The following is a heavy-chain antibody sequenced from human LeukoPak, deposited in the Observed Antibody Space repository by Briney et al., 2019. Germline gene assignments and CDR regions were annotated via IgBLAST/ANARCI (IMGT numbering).Heavy chain of an antibody. CDR2: IYYSGST. CDR3: TRYYDSSGRQRESDAFDI. Sequence: SETLSLTCTVSGGSLSSYYWSWIRQPPGKGLEWIGYIYYSGSTNYNPSLKSRVTISVDTSKNQFSLKLSSVTAADTAVYYCTRYYDSSGRQRESDAFDIWGQGTMVTVSS. CDR1: GGSLSSYY. V-gene: IGHV4-59*01. D-gene: IGHD3-22*01. J-gene: IGHJ3*02.